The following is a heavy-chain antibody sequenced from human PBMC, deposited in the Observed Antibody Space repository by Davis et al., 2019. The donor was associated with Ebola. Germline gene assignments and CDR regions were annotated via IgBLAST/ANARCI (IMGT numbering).Heavy chain of an antibody. D-gene: IGHD4-17*01. CDR2: IKSKTDGGTT. CDR1: GFTFSKAW. CDR3: TTLSTVTTMYFDL. V-gene: IGHV3-15*01. Sequence: GESLKISCAASGFTFSKAWMSWVRQAPGKGLEWVGRIKSKTDGGTTDYAAPAKGRFAMSRDDSKNTLYLQMNSLKIEDTAVYYCTTLSTVTTMYFDLWGRGTLVTVSS. J-gene: IGHJ2*01.